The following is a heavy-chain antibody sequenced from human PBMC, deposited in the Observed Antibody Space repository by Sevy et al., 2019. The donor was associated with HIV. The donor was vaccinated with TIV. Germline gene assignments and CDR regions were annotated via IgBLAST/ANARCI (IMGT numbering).Heavy chain of an antibody. CDR1: GYTFTSYD. D-gene: IGHD3-22*01. J-gene: IGHJ4*02. Sequence: ASVKVSCKASGYTFTSYDINWVRQATGQGLEWMGWMNPNSGNTGYAQKFQGRVTMTRNTSISTAYMKLSSLRSEDTAVYYCARGLNYYDSSGDDRGYDYWGQGTLVTVSS. CDR3: ARGLNYYDSSGDDRGYDY. CDR2: MNPNSGNT. V-gene: IGHV1-8*01.